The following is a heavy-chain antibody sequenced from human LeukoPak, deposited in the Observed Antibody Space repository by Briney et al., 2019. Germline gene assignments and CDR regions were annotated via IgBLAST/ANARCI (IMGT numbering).Heavy chain of an antibody. D-gene: IGHD3-9*01. CDR3: ARGQPGDILTGYSLRFDY. Sequence: SETLSLTCAVYGGSFSGYYWSWIRQPPGKGLEWIGEINHSGSTKYNPSLKSRVTISVDTSKNQFSLKLSSVTAADTAVYYCARGQPGDILTGYSLRFDYWGQGTLVTVSS. CDR2: INHSGST. V-gene: IGHV4-34*01. CDR1: GGSFSGYY. J-gene: IGHJ4*02.